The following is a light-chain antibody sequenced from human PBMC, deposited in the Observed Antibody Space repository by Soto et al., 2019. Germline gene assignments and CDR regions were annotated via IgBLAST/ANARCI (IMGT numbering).Light chain of an antibody. J-gene: IGKJ1*01. Sequence: DIQMTQSPSSLSASVGDRVTITWRASQGISNWLAWYQQKPGRVPKLLIYAASTLHSGVPSRFSGSGSGTDFTLTISSLQPEDVATYYCQKYNSAPWTFGQGTKVDI. CDR3: QKYNSAPWT. CDR2: AAS. V-gene: IGKV1-27*01. CDR1: QGISNW.